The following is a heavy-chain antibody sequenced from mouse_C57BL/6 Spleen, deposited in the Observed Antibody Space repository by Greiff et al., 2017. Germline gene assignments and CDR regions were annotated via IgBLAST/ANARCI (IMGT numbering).Heavy chain of an antibody. Sequence: EVKLVESGPELVKPGASVKMSCKASGYTFTDYNMHWVKQSHGKSLEWIGYINPNNGGTSYNQKFKGKATLTVNKSSSTAYMELRSLTSEDSAVYYCASLITTVVGEYFDYWGQGTTLTVSS. V-gene: IGHV1-22*01. CDR3: ASLITTVVGEYFDY. J-gene: IGHJ2*01. CDR2: INPNNGGT. D-gene: IGHD1-1*01. CDR1: GYTFTDYN.